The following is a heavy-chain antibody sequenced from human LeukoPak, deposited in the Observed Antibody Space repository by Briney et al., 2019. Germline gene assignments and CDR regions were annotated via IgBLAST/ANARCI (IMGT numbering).Heavy chain of an antibody. D-gene: IGHD5-18*01. V-gene: IGHV1-69*05. CDR3: ARAGADPSYGWMYYLDY. CDR2: IIPIFGTA. CDR1: GGTFSSYA. Sequence: ASVKVSCKASGGTFSSYAISWVRQAPGQGLEWMGGIIPIFGTANYAQKFQGRVTITTDESTSTAYMELSSLRSEDTAVYYCARAGADPSYGWMYYLDYWGQGTLVTVSS. J-gene: IGHJ4*02.